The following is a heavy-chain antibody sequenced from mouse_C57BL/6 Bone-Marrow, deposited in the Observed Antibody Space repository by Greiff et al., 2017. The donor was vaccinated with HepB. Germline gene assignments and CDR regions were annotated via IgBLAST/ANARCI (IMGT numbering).Heavy chain of an antibody. CDR1: GYTFTSYW. Sequence: QVQLQQPGAELVRPGTSVKLSCKASGYTFTSYWMHWVKQRPGQGLEWIGVIDPSDSYTNYNQKFKGKATLTVDTSSSTAYMQLSSLTSEDSAVYYCARSRDDGYPYAMDYWGQGTSVTVSS. CDR2: IDPSDSYT. D-gene: IGHD2-3*01. J-gene: IGHJ4*01. CDR3: ARSRDDGYPYAMDY. V-gene: IGHV1-59*01.